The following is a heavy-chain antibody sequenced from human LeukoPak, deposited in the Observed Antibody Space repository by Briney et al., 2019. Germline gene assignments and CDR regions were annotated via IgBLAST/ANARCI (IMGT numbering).Heavy chain of an antibody. CDR1: GYTFTSYY. Sequence: ASVKVSCKASGYTFTSYYMHWVRQAPGQGLEWMGIINPSGGSTSYAQKFQGRVTMTRDTSTSTVYTELSSLRSEDTAVYYCARDPWGFRGTGPFLGYSYGMDVWGQGTTVTVSS. D-gene: IGHD2/OR15-2a*01. CDR3: ARDPWGFRGTGPFLGYSYGMDV. CDR2: INPSGGST. J-gene: IGHJ6*02. V-gene: IGHV1-46*01.